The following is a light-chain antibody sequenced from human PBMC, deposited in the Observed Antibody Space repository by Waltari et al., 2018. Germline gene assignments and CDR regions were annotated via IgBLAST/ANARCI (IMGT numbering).Light chain of an antibody. CDR1: SSHTGSNY. CDR3: AAWDDSLSGL. V-gene: IGLV1-47*01. J-gene: IGLJ3*02. CDR2: RNN. Sequence: QSVLTQPPSASGTPGQRVTISCSGSSSHTGSNYVYWYQQLPETAPKLLIYRNNQRPSGVPDRFSGSKSGTSASLAISGLRSEDEADYYCAAWDDSLSGLFGGGTKLTVL.